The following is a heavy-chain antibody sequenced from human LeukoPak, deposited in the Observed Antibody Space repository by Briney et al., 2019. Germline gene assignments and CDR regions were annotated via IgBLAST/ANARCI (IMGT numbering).Heavy chain of an antibody. D-gene: IGHD3-22*01. CDR2: ISYDGSNK. V-gene: IGHV3-30*18. CDR1: GFTFSSYG. J-gene: IGHJ4*02. CDR3: AKNAYYYDSGPYYRPGDY. Sequence: GGSLRLSCAASGFTFSSYGMHWVRQAPGKGLEWVAVISYDGSNKYYADSVKGRFTISRDNSKNTLYLQMNSLRAEDTAVYYRAKNAYYYDSGPYYRPGDYWGQGSLVTVSS.